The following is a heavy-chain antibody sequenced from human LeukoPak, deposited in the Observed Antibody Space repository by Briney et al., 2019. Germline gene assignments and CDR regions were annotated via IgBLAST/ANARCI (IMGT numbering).Heavy chain of an antibody. V-gene: IGHV3-43D*03. CDR3: AKAVFYDSSGYSAYYFDY. D-gene: IGHD3-22*01. CDR1: GFTFDDYA. CDR2: ISWDGGST. J-gene: IGHJ4*02. Sequence: PGGSLRLSCAASGFTFDDYAMRWVRQAPGKGLEWVSLISWDGGSTYYADSVKGRFTISRDNSKNSLYLQMNSLRAEDTALYYCAKAVFYDSSGYSAYYFDYWGQGTLVTVSS.